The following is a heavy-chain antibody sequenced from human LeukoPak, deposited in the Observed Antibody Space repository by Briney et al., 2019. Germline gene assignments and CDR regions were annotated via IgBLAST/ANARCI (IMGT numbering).Heavy chain of an antibody. CDR1: GFTFSSYA. CDR2: ISGSGGST. D-gene: IGHD2-15*01. CDR3: AKVVVVAATRNWYFDL. J-gene: IGHJ2*01. Sequence: GGSLRLSCAASGFTFSSYAMSWVRQAPGKGLEWVSAISGSGGSTYYADSVKGRFTISRDNSKNTLYLQMNSLRAEDTTVYYCAKVVVVAATRNWYFDLWGRGTLVTVSS. V-gene: IGHV3-23*01.